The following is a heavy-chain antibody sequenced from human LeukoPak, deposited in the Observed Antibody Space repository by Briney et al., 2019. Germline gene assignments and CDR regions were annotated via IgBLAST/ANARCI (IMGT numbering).Heavy chain of an antibody. CDR1: GFTFSSYW. Sequence: GSLRLSCAASGFTFSSYWMSWVRQAPGKGLEWVANIKQDGSEKYYVDSVKGRFTISRDNAKNSLYLQMSSLRAEDTAVYYCARTRAERAVAGFGYWGQGTLVTVSS. CDR3: ARTRAERAVAGFGY. D-gene: IGHD6-19*01. CDR2: IKQDGSEK. V-gene: IGHV3-7*03. J-gene: IGHJ4*02.